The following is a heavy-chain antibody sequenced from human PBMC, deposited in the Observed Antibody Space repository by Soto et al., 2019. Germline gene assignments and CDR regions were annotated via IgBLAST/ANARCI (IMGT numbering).Heavy chain of an antibody. V-gene: IGHV3-30*18. CDR2: IAYDGSNR. J-gene: IGHJ4*02. D-gene: IGHD3-22*01. CDR1: GFTFSNYG. Sequence: QVQLVESGGGVVQPGRSLRLSCAASGFTFSNYGMQWVRQAPGKGLELVAVIAYDGSNRYYADSVKGRFTISRDNSKNALYLQMNSLRAEDTAVYCCANVGDSSGYADNWGQGTLVTVSS. CDR3: ANVGDSSGYADN.